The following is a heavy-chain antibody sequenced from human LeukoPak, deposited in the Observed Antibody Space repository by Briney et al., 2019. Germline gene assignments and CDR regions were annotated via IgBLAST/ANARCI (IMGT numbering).Heavy chain of an antibody. CDR3: ARVDTVMAYYFDL. CDR1: GFTVSTNC. D-gene: IGHD5-18*01. V-gene: IGHV3-53*04. CDR2: IYSGGTT. Sequence: GGSLRLSCAASGFTVSTNCITWVRQAPGKGLEWVSTIYSGGTTYYADSVMGRFTISRHNSRNTLYLQMNSLRAEDTAVYYCARVDTVMAYYFDLWGQGTLVTVSS. J-gene: IGHJ4*02.